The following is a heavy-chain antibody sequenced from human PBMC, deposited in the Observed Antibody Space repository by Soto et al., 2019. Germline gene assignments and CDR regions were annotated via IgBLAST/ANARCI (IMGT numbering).Heavy chain of an antibody. CDR1: GASIAGSSY. Sequence: QVQLQESGPGLMKPSETLSLTCSVSGASIAGSSYWSWIRQPAGKGLVWIGRFSLSGTTNYTPSLRSRVTMSVDVSKNQFSPRLTSVTAADTALYYCARGMTPPGAPAWYYFDSWGQGTLVTVSS. J-gene: IGHJ4*02. V-gene: IGHV4-4*07. CDR3: ARGMTPPGAPAWYYFDS. CDR2: FSLSGTT. D-gene: IGHD2-8*02.